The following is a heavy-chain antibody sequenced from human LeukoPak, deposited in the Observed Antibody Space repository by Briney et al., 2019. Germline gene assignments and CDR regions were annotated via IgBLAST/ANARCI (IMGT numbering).Heavy chain of an antibody. V-gene: IGHV4-39*07. CDR3: ARDGGPGRAYYFDY. D-gene: IGHD3-16*01. Sequence: SETLSLTCTVSGGSMNSSSYYWGWIRQPPGKGLEWIGSIYYSGSTYYNPSLKSRVTISVDTSKNQFSLKLSSVTAADTAVYYCARDGGPGRAYYFDYWGKGTLVTFS. J-gene: IGHJ4*02. CDR2: IYYSGST. CDR1: GGSMNSSSYY.